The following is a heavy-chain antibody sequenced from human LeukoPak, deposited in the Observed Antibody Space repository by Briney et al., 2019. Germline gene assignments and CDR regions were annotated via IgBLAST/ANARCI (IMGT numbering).Heavy chain of an antibody. CDR3: AKDWSCSSASCRFDY. J-gene: IGHJ4*02. CDR1: GFTFSNYA. Sequence: GGSLRLSCVASGFTFSNYAMSWVRQAPGKGLEWFSGNSGSGGNTNYADSVKGRFTISRDNSKNTLYLQMNSLRADDTAVYHCAKDWSCSSASCRFDYWGRGTLVTVSS. V-gene: IGHV3-23*01. CDR2: NSGSGGNT. D-gene: IGHD2-2*01.